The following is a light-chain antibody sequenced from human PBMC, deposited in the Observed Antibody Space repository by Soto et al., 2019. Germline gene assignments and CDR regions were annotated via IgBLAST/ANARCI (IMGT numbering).Light chain of an antibody. CDR1: SSDVGSYNL. CDR2: EGS. CDR3: SSYASSTTPYV. J-gene: IGLJ1*01. Sequence: QSALTQPASVSGSPGQSITISCTGTSSDVGSYNLGSWYQQHPGKAPKLMIYEGSKRPSGVSNRFSGSKSGNTASLTISGLQAEDEADYYCSSYASSTTPYVFGTGTKVTVL. V-gene: IGLV2-14*02.